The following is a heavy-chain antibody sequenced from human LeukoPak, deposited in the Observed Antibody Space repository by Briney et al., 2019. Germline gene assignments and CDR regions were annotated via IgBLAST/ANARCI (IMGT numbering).Heavy chain of an antibody. J-gene: IGHJ4*02. CDR2: ISAYNGNT. CDR1: GYTFTSYG. D-gene: IGHD3-10*01. V-gene: IGHV1-18*01. CDR3: ARAYYYGSGSYYFDY. Sequence: ASVKVSCKASGYTFTSYGISWVRQAPGQGLEWMGWISAYNGNTNYAQKLQGRVTMTTDTSTSTAYMELRSLRSEDTAVYYCARAYYYGSGSYYFDYWGQGTLVTVSS.